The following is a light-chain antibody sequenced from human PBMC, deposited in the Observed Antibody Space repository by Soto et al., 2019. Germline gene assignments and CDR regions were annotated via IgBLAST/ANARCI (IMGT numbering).Light chain of an antibody. CDR1: SSDVGAYNY. Sequence: QSALTQPPSASGSPGQSVTISCTGTSSDVGAYNYVSWYQQHPGKAPKVMIYEVSKRPSGVPDRFSGSKSGNTASLTVSGLQAEDEADYYCSSYAGSNFWVFGGGTKLTVL. CDR3: SSYAGSNFWV. CDR2: EVS. V-gene: IGLV2-8*01. J-gene: IGLJ3*02.